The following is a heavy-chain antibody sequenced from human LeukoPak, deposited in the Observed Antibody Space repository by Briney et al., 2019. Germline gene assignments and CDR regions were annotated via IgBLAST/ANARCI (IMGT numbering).Heavy chain of an antibody. V-gene: IGHV4-34*01. J-gene: IGHJ4*02. Sequence: SETLSLTCAVYGGSFSGYYWSWIRQPPGKGLEWIGEINHSGSTNYNPSLKSRVTISVDTSKKQFSLRLSSVTAADTAVYYCARGYSSSWNYFDYWGLGTLVTVSS. CDR3: ARGYSSSWNYFDY. CDR2: INHSGST. D-gene: IGHD6-13*01. CDR1: GGSFSGYY.